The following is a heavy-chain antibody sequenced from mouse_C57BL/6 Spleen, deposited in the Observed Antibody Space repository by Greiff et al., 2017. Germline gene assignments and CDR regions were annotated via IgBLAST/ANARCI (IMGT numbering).Heavy chain of an antibody. CDR3: ARDYGNYVRAMDY. CDR1: GYTFTDYY. CDR2: INPNNGGT. Sequence: VQLQQSGPELVKPGASVKISCKASGYTFTDYYMNWVKQSHGKSLEWIGDINPNNGGTSYNQKFKGKATLTVDKSSSTAYMELRSLTSEDSAVYYCARDYGNYVRAMDYWGQGTSVTVSS. D-gene: IGHD2-1*01. V-gene: IGHV1-26*01. J-gene: IGHJ4*01.